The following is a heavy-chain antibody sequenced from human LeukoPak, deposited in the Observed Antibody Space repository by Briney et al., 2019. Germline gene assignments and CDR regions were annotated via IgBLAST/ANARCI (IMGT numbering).Heavy chain of an antibody. CDR2: IYYSGST. D-gene: IGHD3-22*01. V-gene: IGHV4-59*12. J-gene: IGHJ3*02. CDR3: ARRKRITMIVGGAFDI. Sequence: SETLSLTCTVSGGSISSYYWSWIRQPPGKGLEWIGYIYYSGSTNYNPSLKSRVTISVDTSKNQFSLKLSSVTAADTAVYYCARRKRITMIVGGAFDIWGQGTMVTVSS. CDR1: GGSISSYY.